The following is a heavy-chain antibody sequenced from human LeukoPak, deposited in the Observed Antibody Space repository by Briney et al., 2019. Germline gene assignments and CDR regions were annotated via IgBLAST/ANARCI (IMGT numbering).Heavy chain of an antibody. CDR2: IYHSGST. V-gene: IGHV4-38-2*02. D-gene: IGHD6-13*01. Sequence: SETLSLTCTVSGYSISSGYYWGWIRQPPGKGLKWIGSIYHSGSTYYNPSLKSRVNISVDTSKNQFSLKLSSVTAADTAVYYCARADYSSTWSHDYYYMDVWGKGTTVTASS. CDR1: GYSISSGYY. J-gene: IGHJ6*03. CDR3: ARADYSSTWSHDYYYMDV.